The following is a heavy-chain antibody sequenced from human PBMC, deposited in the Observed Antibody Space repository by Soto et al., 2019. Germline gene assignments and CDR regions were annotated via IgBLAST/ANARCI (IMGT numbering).Heavy chain of an antibody. V-gene: IGHV4-39*01. Sequence: SETLSLTCTVSGGSISSSSYYWGWIRQPPGKGLEWIGSIYYSGSTYYNPSLKSRVTISVDTSKNQFSLKLSSVTAADTAVYYCARLAYDSSGLHVTNFDYWGQGTLVTVSS. J-gene: IGHJ4*02. CDR1: GGSISSSSYY. CDR2: IYYSGST. D-gene: IGHD3-22*01. CDR3: ARLAYDSSGLHVTNFDY.